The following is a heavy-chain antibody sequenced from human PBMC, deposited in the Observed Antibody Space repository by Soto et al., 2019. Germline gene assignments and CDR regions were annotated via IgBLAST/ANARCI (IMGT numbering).Heavy chain of an antibody. V-gene: IGHV1-69*06. Sequence: GASVKVSCKASGGTFSSYAISWVRQAPGQGLEWMGGIIPIFGTANYAQKFQGRVTITADKSTSTAYMELSSLRSEDTAVYYCARRDDSSGYYTTPYYYGMDVWGQGTKVTVYS. D-gene: IGHD3-22*01. CDR1: GGTFSSYA. CDR3: ARRDDSSGYYTTPYYYGMDV. J-gene: IGHJ6*02. CDR2: IIPIFGTA.